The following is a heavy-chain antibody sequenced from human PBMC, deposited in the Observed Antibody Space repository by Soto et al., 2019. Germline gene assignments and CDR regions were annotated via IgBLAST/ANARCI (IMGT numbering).Heavy chain of an antibody. J-gene: IGHJ4*02. CDR3: GRHRSLISMVRGVISTDGSGYFDY. V-gene: IGHV4-39*01. CDR2: IYHSGST. D-gene: IGHD3-10*01. CDR1: GGSISSRGYY. Sequence: PSETLSLTCTVSGGSISSRGYYWGWIRQPPGKGLEWIGEIYHSGSTNYNPSLKSRVTISVDTSKNQFSLMLSSVTAADTAIYFCGRHRSLISMVRGVISTDGSGYFDYWGLGTLVTVSS.